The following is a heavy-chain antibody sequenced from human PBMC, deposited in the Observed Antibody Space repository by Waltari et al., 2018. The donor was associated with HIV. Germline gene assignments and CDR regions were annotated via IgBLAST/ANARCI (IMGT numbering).Heavy chain of an antibody. Sequence: LLESGGNLVQPGGSLTLSCAASGFTFSSYAMTWVRQAPGKGLGWVSGISGSGEDTLFADSGKGRFTISRDASTVYLSMNRLTAEDTAVYYCAKVGLSGRWLLRRPFYFDYWGQGILVTVSS. V-gene: IGHV3-23*01. D-gene: IGHD3-10*01. CDR3: AKVGLSGRWLLRRPFYFDY. CDR2: ISGSGEDT. CDR1: GFTFSSYA. J-gene: IGHJ4*02.